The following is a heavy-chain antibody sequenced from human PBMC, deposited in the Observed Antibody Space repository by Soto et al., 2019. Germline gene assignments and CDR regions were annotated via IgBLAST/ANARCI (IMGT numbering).Heavy chain of an antibody. CDR2: INRDGTDS. Sequence: EVQLVESGGGLVQAGGSLRLSCAASGFSFSAYWMHWVRQAPGKGLEWVGNINRDGTDSYYVDSVRGRFTISRDNVRNSLFLPRHSLRAEDTAIYHCARAQAPDGSGNRYVYQFVGLDVWGQGATVTVSS. V-gene: IGHV3-7*01. CDR1: GFSFSAYW. J-gene: IGHJ6*02. D-gene: IGHD3-10*01. CDR3: ARAQAPDGSGNRYVYQFVGLDV.